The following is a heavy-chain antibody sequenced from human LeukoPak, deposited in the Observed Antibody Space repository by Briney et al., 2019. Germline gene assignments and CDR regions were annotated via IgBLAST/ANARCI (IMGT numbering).Heavy chain of an antibody. CDR1: QFTFNGSW. D-gene: IGHD1-26*01. CDR2: ISSSSTYI. CDR3: ARVLSGCETTRCELDY. Sequence: GGSLRLSCADSQFTFNGSWMNWVRQAPGKGLEWVSSISSSSTYIYYADSVKGRVTISRDNAKNSLYLQMNSLRAEDTAVYYCARVLSGCETTRCELDYWGQGTLVTVSS. V-gene: IGHV3-21*01. J-gene: IGHJ4*02.